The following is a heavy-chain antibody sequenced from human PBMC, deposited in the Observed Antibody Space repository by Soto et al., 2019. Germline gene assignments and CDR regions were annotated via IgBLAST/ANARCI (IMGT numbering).Heavy chain of an antibody. CDR3: AHRRDIYDSSGYYYVDAFDV. J-gene: IGHJ3*01. CDR1: GFSVSTTGVG. CDR2: IYWNGDE. D-gene: IGHD3-22*01. Sequence: SGPTLVNPTQTLTLTCTLSGFSVSTTGVGVGWIRQSPGKAPECLALIYWNGDERYDPSLRSRVTITKDTSKNQVVLTTTNMDPVDTATYYCAHRRDIYDSSGYYYVDAFDVWGQGTMVTVSS. V-gene: IGHV2-5*01.